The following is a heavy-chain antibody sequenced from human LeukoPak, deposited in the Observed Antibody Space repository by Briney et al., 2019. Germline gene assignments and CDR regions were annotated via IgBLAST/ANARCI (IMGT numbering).Heavy chain of an antibody. V-gene: IGHV3-48*03. D-gene: IGHD6-13*01. Sequence: GGSLRLSCAVSGFTFSSYEMNWVRQAPGKGLEWVSYISSSGRIIYFADSVKGRFTISRDNAKNSLYLQMKSLRVEDTAVYYCARTPPGIAAYLDYWGQGTLVTVSS. CDR3: ARTPPGIAAYLDY. J-gene: IGHJ4*02. CDR2: ISSSGRII. CDR1: GFTFSSYE.